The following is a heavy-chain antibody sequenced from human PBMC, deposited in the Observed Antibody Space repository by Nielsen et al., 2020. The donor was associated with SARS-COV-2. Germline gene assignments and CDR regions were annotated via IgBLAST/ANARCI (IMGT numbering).Heavy chain of an antibody. CDR3: ARSGGNYFPYYYYGMNV. Sequence: SETLSLTCAVSGGSISSSNWWSWVRQSPGKGLEWIGEIYYTGTTSYNPSLKSRVSISVDQSKNQFSLNLSSVTAADTAVYYCARSGGNYFPYYYYGMNVWGPGTTVTVSS. V-gene: IGHV4-4*02. D-gene: IGHD1-26*01. CDR1: GGSISSSNW. CDR2: IYYTGTT. J-gene: IGHJ6*02.